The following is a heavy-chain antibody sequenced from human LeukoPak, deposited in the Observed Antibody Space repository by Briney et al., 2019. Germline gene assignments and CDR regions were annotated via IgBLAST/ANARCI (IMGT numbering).Heavy chain of an antibody. J-gene: IGHJ4*02. CDR3: ARALAAAGRYYFAY. CDR1: GGSISSYY. CDR2: IYTSGST. D-gene: IGHD6-13*01. V-gene: IGHV4-4*07. Sequence: SETLSLTCTVSGGSISSYYWSWIRQPAGKGLEWIGRIYTSGSTDYNPSLKSRVTMSVDTSKNQFSLKLSSVTAADTAVYYCARALAAAGRYYFAYWGQGTLVTVSS.